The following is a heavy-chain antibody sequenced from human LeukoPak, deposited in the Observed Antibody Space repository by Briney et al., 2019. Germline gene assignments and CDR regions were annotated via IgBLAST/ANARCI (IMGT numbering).Heavy chain of an antibody. J-gene: IGHJ6*02. CDR2: IIPIFGTA. V-gene: IGHV1-69*13. CDR3: ARDLVPRGMDV. D-gene: IGHD2-2*01. CDR1: GGTFISYV. Sequence: SVKVSCKASGGTFISYVISWVRQAPGQGREWMGGIIPIFGTANYAQKFQGRVTITADESTSTAYMELSSLRSEDTAVYYCARDLVPRGMDVWGQGTTVTVSS.